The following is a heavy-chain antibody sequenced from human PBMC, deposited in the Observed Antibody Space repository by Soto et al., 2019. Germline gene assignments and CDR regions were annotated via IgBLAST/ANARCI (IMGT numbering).Heavy chain of an antibody. V-gene: IGHV3-30-3*01. Sequence: QVQLVESGGGVVQPGRSLRLSCAASGFTFSSYAMHWVRQAPGKGLEWVAVISYDGSNKYYADSVKGRFTISRDNSKNTLYLQMNSLGDEDTAVYYCASGPFPWGQGTLVTVSS. CDR3: ASGPFP. J-gene: IGHJ5*02. CDR1: GFTFSSYA. CDR2: ISYDGSNK.